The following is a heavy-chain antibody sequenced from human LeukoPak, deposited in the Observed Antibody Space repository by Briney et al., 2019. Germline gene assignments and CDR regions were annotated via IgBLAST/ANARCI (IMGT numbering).Heavy chain of an antibody. Sequence: KPSETLSLTCTVSGGSISSYYWSWIRQPPGKGLEWMGNIYYSGSTNYNSSLKSRVTISVDTSKNQIALKLRSVTAADTAVYYCARKGVSDLYYFDSWGQGTLVTVFS. D-gene: IGHD3-16*01. V-gene: IGHV4-59*08. CDR2: IYYSGST. CDR3: ARKGVSDLYYFDS. CDR1: GGSISSYY. J-gene: IGHJ4*02.